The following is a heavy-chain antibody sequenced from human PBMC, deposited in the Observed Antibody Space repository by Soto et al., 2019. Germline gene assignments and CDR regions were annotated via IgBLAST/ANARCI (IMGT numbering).Heavy chain of an antibody. CDR2: IYYSGST. CDR3: ARHAAEGGGYWFDP. J-gene: IGHJ5*02. Sequence: QLQLQESGPGLVKPSETLSLTCTVSGGSISSSSYYWGWIRQPPGKGLEWIGCIYYSGSTYYNPSLKSRVTISVDTSKNQFSLKLSSVTAADTAVYYWARHAAEGGGYWFDPWGQGTLVTVSS. CDR1: GGSISSSSYY. D-gene: IGHD1-26*01. V-gene: IGHV4-39*01.